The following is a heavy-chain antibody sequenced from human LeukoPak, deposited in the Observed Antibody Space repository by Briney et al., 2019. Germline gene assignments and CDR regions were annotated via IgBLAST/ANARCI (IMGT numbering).Heavy chain of an antibody. CDR2: INPNSVGT. D-gene: IGHD5-18*01. J-gene: IGHJ6*02. V-gene: IGHV1-2*04. CDR1: GYTFTGYY. Sequence: ASVKVSCTASGYTFTGYYMHWVRQAPGQGLEWMGWINPNSVGTNYAQKFQGWVTMTRDTSISTAYMELSRLRSDDTAVYYCAREGYSYGTYYGMDVWGQGTTVTVSS. CDR3: AREGYSYGTYYGMDV.